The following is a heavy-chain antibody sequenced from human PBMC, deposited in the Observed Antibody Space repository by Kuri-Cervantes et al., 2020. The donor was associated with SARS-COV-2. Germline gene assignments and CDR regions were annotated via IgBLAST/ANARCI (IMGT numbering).Heavy chain of an antibody. CDR1: GFTFSSYA. Sequence: GGSLRLSCAASGFTFSSYAMHRVRQAPGKGLEWVAVISYDGSNKYYADSVKGRFTISRDNSKNTLYLQMNSLRAEDTAVYYCARGRGSYYFYYYGMDVWGQGTTVTVSS. D-gene: IGHD1-26*01. CDR2: ISYDGSNK. J-gene: IGHJ6*02. CDR3: ARGRGSYYFYYYGMDV. V-gene: IGHV3-30-3*01.